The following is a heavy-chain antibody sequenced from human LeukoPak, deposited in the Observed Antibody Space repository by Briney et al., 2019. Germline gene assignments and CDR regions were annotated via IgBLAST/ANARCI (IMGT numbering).Heavy chain of an antibody. Sequence: ASVKVSCKASGYTFTSYGISWVRQAPGQGLEWMGWISAYNGNTNYAQKLQGRVTMTTDTSTSTAYMELRSLRSDDTAVYYCARAPAYYYDSSGYSYYFDYWGQGTLVTVSS. V-gene: IGHV1-18*01. CDR2: ISAYNGNT. CDR3: ARAPAYYYDSSGYSYYFDY. D-gene: IGHD3-22*01. J-gene: IGHJ4*02. CDR1: GYTFTSYG.